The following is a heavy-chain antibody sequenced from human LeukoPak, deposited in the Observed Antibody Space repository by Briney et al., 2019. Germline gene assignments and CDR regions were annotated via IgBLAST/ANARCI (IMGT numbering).Heavy chain of an antibody. CDR2: INPNSGGT. CDR1: GYTFTGYY. D-gene: IGHD5-24*01. J-gene: IGHJ4*02. CDR3: ARGRDGYNPTADY. V-gene: IGHV1-2*02. Sequence: GASVKVSSKASGYTFTGYYMHWVRQAPGQGLEWMGWINPNSGGTNYAQKFQGRVTMTRDTSISTAYMELSRLRSDDTAVYYCARGRDGYNPTADYWGQGTLVTVSS.